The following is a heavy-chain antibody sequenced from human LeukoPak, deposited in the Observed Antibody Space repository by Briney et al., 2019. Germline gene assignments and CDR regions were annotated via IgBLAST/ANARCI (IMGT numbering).Heavy chain of an antibody. V-gene: IGHV4-59*01. CDR2: IYCSGST. Sequence: SETLSLTCTVSGGSISSYYWSWIRQPPGKGLEWIGYIYCSGSTNYNPSLKSRVTISVDTSKNQFSLKLSSVTAADTAVYYCARVDTAMVPGLFDYWGQGTLVTVSS. CDR1: GGSISSYY. CDR3: ARVDTAMVPGLFDY. J-gene: IGHJ4*02. D-gene: IGHD5-18*01.